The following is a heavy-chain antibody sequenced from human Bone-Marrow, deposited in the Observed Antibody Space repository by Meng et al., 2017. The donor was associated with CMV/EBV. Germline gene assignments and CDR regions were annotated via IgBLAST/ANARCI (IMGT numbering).Heavy chain of an antibody. D-gene: IGHD4-11*01. CDR3: ARLDYSSSFDY. CDR1: GGSFSGYY. J-gene: IGHJ4*02. CDR2: IYYSGST. V-gene: IGHV4-30-4*08. Sequence: SETLSLTCAVYGGSFSGYYWSWIRQPPGKGLEWIGYIYYSGSTYYNPSLKSRVTISVDTSKNQFSLKLSSVTAADTAVYYCARLDYSSSFDYWGQGTLVTVSS.